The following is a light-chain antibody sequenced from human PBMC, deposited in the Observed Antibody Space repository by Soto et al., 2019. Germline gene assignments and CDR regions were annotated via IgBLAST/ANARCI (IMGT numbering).Light chain of an antibody. Sequence: EIVMTQSPATLSVSPGERATLSCRASQRVDSKLAWYQQKPGQGPRLLIYGASSRATGIPARFSGSGSGTECTLTISSLQSEEFAVYYCQQYRTWLWTFGQGNTVEIK. J-gene: IGKJ1*01. CDR1: QRVDSK. CDR3: QQYRTWLWT. CDR2: GAS. V-gene: IGKV3-15*01.